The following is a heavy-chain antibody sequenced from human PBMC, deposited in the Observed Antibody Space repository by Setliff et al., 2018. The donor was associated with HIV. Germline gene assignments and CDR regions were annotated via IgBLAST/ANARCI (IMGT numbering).Heavy chain of an antibody. V-gene: IGHV4-34*01. Sequence: SETLSLTCAVYGQSISGYYWSWIRQTPGKGLEWIGEINHGGDTNYNPSLKSRVTISVDRSKNQFSLKLSSVTAADTAVYYCARRGDFFYYAMDVWGQGTTVTVSS. CDR1: GQSISGYY. CDR2: INHGGDT. CDR3: ARRGDFFYYAMDV. J-gene: IGHJ6*02.